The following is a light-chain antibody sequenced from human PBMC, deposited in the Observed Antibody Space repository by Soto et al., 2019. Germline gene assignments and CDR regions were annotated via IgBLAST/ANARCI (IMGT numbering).Light chain of an antibody. V-gene: IGKV3-15*01. CDR1: QSVSSN. Sequence: EIVMTQSPATLSVSPGERATLSCRASQSVSSNLAWYQHKPGQAPRLLIYGASTSATGIPARFSGSGSGTDFTLTISSLQSEDFAVYYCQLGRTFGQGTKVDIK. CDR3: QLGRT. CDR2: GAS. J-gene: IGKJ1*01.